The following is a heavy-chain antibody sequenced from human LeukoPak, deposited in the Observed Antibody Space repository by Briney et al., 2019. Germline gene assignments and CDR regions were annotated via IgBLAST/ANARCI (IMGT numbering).Heavy chain of an antibody. J-gene: IGHJ5*02. D-gene: IGHD4-17*01. CDR1: GGSFSGYY. Sequence: TSETLSLTCAVYGGSFSGYYWSWIRQPPGKGLEWIGEINHSGSTNYNQSLKSRVTISVDTSKNQFSLKLSSVTAADTAVYYCARVVDYGDYLNWFDPWGQGTLVTVSS. V-gene: IGHV4-34*01. CDR3: ARVVDYGDYLNWFDP. CDR2: INHSGST.